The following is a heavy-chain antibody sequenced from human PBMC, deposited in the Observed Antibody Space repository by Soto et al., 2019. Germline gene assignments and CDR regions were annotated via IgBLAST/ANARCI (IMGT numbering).Heavy chain of an antibody. D-gene: IGHD3-22*01. CDR1: GFAFSRYG. CDR2: IWYDGTNK. Sequence: PGGSLRLSCAASGFAFSRYGMHWVRQAPGKGLEWVAIIWYDGTNKYYADSVKGRFTISRDNSENTLYLQMNSLRAEDTAVYYCARDLWDSSGYTVDYWGQGTLVTVSS. CDR3: ARDLWDSSGYTVDY. J-gene: IGHJ4*02. V-gene: IGHV3-33*01.